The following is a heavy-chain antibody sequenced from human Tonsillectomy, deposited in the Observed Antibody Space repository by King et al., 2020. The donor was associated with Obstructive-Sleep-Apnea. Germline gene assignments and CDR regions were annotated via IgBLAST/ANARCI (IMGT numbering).Heavy chain of an antibody. CDR3: ARAPPYYYDSSGFYGMDV. J-gene: IGHJ6*02. CDR1: GGSFSGYY. CDR2: INHSGST. V-gene: IGHV4-34*01. D-gene: IGHD3-22*01. Sequence: VQLPQWGAGLLKPSETLSLTCAVYGGSFSGYYWSWIRQPPGKGLEWIGEINHSGSTNYNPSLKSRVTISVDTSKNQFSLKLSSVTAADTAVYYCARAPPYYYDSSGFYGMDVWGQGTTVTVSS.